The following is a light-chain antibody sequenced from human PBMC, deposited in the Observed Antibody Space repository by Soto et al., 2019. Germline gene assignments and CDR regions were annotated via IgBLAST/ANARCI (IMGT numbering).Light chain of an antibody. V-gene: IGKV3-15*01. CDR2: GAS. Sequence: EIVMTQSPATLSVSPGERATLSCRASQSVSSNLAWYQQKPGQAPRLLIYGASTMATGIPARVSGSGSGTEFTLTITSLQSEDFAVDYCQQYNSWPPLFTFGPGTKVDIK. CDR3: QQYNSWPPLFT. CDR1: QSVSSN. J-gene: IGKJ3*01.